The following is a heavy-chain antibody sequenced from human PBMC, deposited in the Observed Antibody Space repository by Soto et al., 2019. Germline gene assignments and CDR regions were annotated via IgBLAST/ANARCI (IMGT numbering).Heavy chain of an antibody. CDR2: IIPIVGTP. D-gene: IGHD3-10*01. J-gene: IGHJ4*02. Sequence: QVQLVQSGAEVKKPGSSVKVSCKASGGIFSTYAINWLRQAPGQGLEWMGGIIPIVGTPNYAQKFQGRVTITADESTSTAYMELSRLRSDDTAVYYCARDRDDYGSGNYYNRIDFWGQGTLVTVSS. V-gene: IGHV1-69*01. CDR1: GGIFSTYA. CDR3: ARDRDDYGSGNYYNRIDF.